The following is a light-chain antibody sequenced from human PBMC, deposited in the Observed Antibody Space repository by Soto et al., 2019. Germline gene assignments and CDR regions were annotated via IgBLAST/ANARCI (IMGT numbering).Light chain of an antibody. J-gene: IGLJ2*01. CDR3: SSYAGSKTL. CDR2: EVS. CDR1: SSDVGGYNY. Sequence: QSALTQPPSASGSPGQSVTISCTGTSSDVGGYNYVYWYQQHPGKAPKLMIYEVSKRPSGVPDRFSGSKSGNTASLTVSGLQAEDEADYYCSSYAGSKTLFGGGTKVTVL. V-gene: IGLV2-8*01.